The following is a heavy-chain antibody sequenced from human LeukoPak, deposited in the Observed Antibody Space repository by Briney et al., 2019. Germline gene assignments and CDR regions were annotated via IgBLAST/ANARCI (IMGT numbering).Heavy chain of an antibody. D-gene: IGHD6-19*01. V-gene: IGHV4-39*01. J-gene: IGHJ4*02. CDR2: IYSSGRT. CDR3: SKGGGVTVSDT. Sequence: KPSETLSLTCTVSGDSIRSSNHYWTWIRQPPGKGLEWIASIYSSGRTYYNPSPKSGVTIFVDTSKNQFSLKLSSVTAADTAVYYCSKGGGVTVSDTWGQGTLVTVSS. CDR1: GDSIRSSNHY.